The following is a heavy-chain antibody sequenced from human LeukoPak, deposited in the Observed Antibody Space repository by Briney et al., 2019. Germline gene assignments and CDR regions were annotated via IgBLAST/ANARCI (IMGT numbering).Heavy chain of an antibody. CDR2: IRPYNGNT. D-gene: IGHD3-22*01. J-gene: IGHJ4*02. V-gene: IGHV1-18*01. Sequence: ASVKVSCKASGYTFTSYGISWVRQAPGQGLEWMGWIRPYNGNTNYAQNLQGRVTMTTDTSSSTAYMELRSLRSDDTAVYYCARVPDYYDSSGFGAYWGQGTLVTVSS. CDR1: GYTFTSYG. CDR3: ARVPDYYDSSGFGAY.